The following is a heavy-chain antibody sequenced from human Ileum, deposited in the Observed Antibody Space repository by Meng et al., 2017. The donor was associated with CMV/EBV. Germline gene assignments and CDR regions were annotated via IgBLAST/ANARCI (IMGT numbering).Heavy chain of an antibody. V-gene: IGHV4-39*07. J-gene: IGHJ4*02. CDR2: IYYSGTA. Sequence: GSISSSDYYWGWIRQPPGKGLEWIGNIYYSGTAYYNPSLKSRVTISVDTSKNQFSLKLSSVTAADTAVYYCARVTQYNHDSSGSMEFWGQGALVTVSS. D-gene: IGHD3-22*01. CDR1: GSISSSDYY. CDR3: ARVTQYNHDSSGSMEF.